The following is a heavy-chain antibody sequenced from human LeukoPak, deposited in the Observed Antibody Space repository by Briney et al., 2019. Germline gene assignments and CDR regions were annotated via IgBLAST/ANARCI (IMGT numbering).Heavy chain of an antibody. V-gene: IGHV4-59*08. CDR1: GGSISSYY. Sequence: SETLSLTCTVSGGSISSYYWSWIRQPPGKGLEWIGYIYYSGSTNYNYSLKSRVTISVDTSKNHFSLNLNSVTAADTAVYYCARHVRSVTYYYGSGSPGLDYWGQGILVTVSS. CDR2: IYYSGST. D-gene: IGHD3-10*01. J-gene: IGHJ4*02. CDR3: ARHVRSVTYYYGSGSPGLDY.